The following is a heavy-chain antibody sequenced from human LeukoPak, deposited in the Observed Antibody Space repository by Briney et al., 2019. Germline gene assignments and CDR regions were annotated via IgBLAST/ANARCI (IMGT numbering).Heavy chain of an antibody. CDR2: MNPNRGNT. V-gene: IGHV1-8*03. CDR3: ARRVRSSHGYCSGGSCYSGVHNWFDP. D-gene: IGHD2-15*01. CDR1: GYTFTSYD. J-gene: IGHJ5*02. Sequence: ASVKVSCKASGYTFTSYDINWVRQATAQGLEWMEWMNPNRGNTHYAQKFQGRVTITRNTSISTAYMELSSLRSEDTAVYYCARRVRSSHGYCSGGSCYSGVHNWFDPWGQGTLVTVSS.